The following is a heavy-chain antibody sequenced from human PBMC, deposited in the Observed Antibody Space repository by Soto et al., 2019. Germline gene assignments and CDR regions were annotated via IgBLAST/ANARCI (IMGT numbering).Heavy chain of an antibody. CDR2: MNPNSGNT. CDR1: GYTLTELS. V-gene: IGHV1-8*01. CDR3: ARGGYDILTGYYNRYYYYGMDV. J-gene: IGHJ6*02. Sequence: ASVKVSCKVSGYTLTELSMHWVRQATGQGLEWMGWMNPNSGNTGYAQKFQGRVTMTRNTSISTAYMELSSLRSEDTAVYYCARGGYDILTGYYNRYYYYGMDVWGQGTTVTVSS. D-gene: IGHD3-9*01.